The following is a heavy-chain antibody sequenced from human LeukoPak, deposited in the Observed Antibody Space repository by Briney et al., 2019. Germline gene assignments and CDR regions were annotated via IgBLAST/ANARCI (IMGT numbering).Heavy chain of an antibody. D-gene: IGHD6-19*01. CDR2: IYSGGST. Sequence: GGSLRPSCAASGFTVSSNYMSWVRQAPGKGLEWVSVIYSGGSTYYADSVKGRFTISRDNSKNTLYLQMNSLRAEDTAVYYCARAISSGWYEDYYYGMDVWGQGTTVTVSS. CDR1: GFTVSSNY. V-gene: IGHV3-53*01. CDR3: ARAISSGWYEDYYYGMDV. J-gene: IGHJ6*02.